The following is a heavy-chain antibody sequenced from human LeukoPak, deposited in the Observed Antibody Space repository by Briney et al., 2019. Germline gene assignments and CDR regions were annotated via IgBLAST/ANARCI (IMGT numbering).Heavy chain of an antibody. Sequence: PSETLSLICTVSGASISSYYWSWIRQPPGEGLEWIGYVFHSGSTNYNPSLKSRVTISLDTSKTQFSLRLTSVTAADTAVYYCATQLGGTTFNWGQGTLVTVSS. CDR2: VFHSGST. CDR1: GASISSYY. J-gene: IGHJ4*02. D-gene: IGHD1-1*01. V-gene: IGHV4-59*01. CDR3: ATQLGGTTFN.